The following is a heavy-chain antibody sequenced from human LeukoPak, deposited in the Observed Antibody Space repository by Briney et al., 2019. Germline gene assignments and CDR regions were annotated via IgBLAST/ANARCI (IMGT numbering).Heavy chain of an antibody. CDR3: ARDLTDCSSTSCPSAYYFDY. V-gene: IGHV4-61*02. D-gene: IGHD2-2*01. J-gene: IGHJ4*02. CDR1: GGSISSGSYY. Sequence: SETLSLTCTVSGGSISSGSYYWSWIRQPAGKGLEWIGRIYTSGSTNYNPSLKSRVTISVDTSKNQFSLKLSSVTAADTAVYYCARDLTDCSSTSCPSAYYFDYWGQGTLVTVSS. CDR2: IYTSGST.